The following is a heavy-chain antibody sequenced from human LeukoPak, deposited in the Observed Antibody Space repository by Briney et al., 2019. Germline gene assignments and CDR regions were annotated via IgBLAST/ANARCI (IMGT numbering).Heavy chain of an antibody. CDR2: ISSSSSYI. CDR3: AKDMYYYDSSGYYYYYYMDV. CDR1: GFTFSSYS. J-gene: IGHJ6*03. Sequence: GGSLRLSCAASGFTFSSYSMNWVRQAPGKGLEWVSSISSSSSYIYYADSVKGRFTISRDNAKNSLYLQMNSLRAEDTAVYYCAKDMYYYDSSGYYYYYYMDVWGKGTTVTISS. V-gene: IGHV3-21*01. D-gene: IGHD3-22*01.